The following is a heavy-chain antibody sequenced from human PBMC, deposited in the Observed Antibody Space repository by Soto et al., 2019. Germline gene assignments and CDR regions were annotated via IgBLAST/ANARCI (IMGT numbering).Heavy chain of an antibody. J-gene: IGHJ5*02. CDR3: ASLTTYGDYAFDP. V-gene: IGHV3-21*01. Sequence: GGSLRLSCAASGFTFSSYSMNWVRQAPGKGLEWVSSISSSSSYIYYADSVKGRFTISRDNAKNSLYLQMNSLRAEDTAVYYCASLTTYGDYAFDPWGQGTLVTVSS. CDR2: ISSSSSYI. D-gene: IGHD4-17*01. CDR1: GFTFSSYS.